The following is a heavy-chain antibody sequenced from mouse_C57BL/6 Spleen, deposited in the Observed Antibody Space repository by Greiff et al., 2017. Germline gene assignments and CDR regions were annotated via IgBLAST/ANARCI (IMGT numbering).Heavy chain of an antibody. CDR1: GYSITSGYY. Sequence: EVKLMESGPGLVKPSQSLSLTCSVTGYSITSGYYWNWIRQFPGNKLEWMGYISYDGSNNYNPSLKNRISITRDTSKNQFFLKLNSVTTEDTATYYCARNSNYQYYCDYWGQGTTLTVSS. J-gene: IGHJ2*01. D-gene: IGHD2-5*01. V-gene: IGHV3-6*01. CDR3: ARNSNYQYYCDY. CDR2: ISYDGSN.